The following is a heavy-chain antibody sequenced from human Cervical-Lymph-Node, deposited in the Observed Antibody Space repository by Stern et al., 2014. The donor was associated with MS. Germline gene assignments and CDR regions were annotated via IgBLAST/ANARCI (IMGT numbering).Heavy chain of an antibody. J-gene: IGHJ5*02. CDR2: ISAYHGNT. V-gene: IGHV1-18*01. D-gene: IGHD1-26*01. CDR1: GYTFTSLG. Sequence: VQLVESGAEVKKPWASVRVSCKASGYTFTSLGISWVRQAPGQGLEWMGWISAYHGNTSYAQKFQGRVNLTIDTSTSTAYMELRSLTSDDTAAYYCASGALEGFDPWGQGTLVTVSS. CDR3: ASGALEGFDP.